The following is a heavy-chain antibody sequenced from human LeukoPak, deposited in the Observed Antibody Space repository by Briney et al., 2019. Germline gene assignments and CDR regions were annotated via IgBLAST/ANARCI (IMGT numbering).Heavy chain of an antibody. CDR1: GGSFTGYY. J-gene: IGHJ4*02. CDR2: IDHSGST. Sequence: SETLSLTCAVYGGSFTGYYWSWTRQPPGKGLEWIGEIDHSGSTNYNPSLKSRVTISVDTSKNQFSLELSSVTAADTAVYYCASSNHFWSGYYLLDYWGQGTLVTVSS. V-gene: IGHV4-34*01. CDR3: ASSNHFWSGYYLLDY. D-gene: IGHD3-3*02.